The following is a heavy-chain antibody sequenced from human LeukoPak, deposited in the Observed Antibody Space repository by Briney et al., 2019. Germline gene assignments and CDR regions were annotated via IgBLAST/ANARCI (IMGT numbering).Heavy chain of an antibody. V-gene: IGHV1-18*01. D-gene: IGHD3-3*01. J-gene: IGHJ6*02. CDR3: ARDGTVRFGVVITDWDYYYYGMDV. CDR2: ISAYNGNT. CDR1: GYTFTSYG. Sequence: ASVKVSCKASGYTFTSYGISWVRQAPGQGLEWMGWISAYNGNTNYAQKLQGRVTVTTDTSTSTAYMELRSLRSDDTAVYYCARDGTVRFGVVITDWDYYYYGMDVWGQGTTVTVSS.